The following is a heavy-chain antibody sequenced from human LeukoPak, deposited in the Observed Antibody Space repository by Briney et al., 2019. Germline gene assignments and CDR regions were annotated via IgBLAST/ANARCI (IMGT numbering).Heavy chain of an antibody. D-gene: IGHD1-1*01. CDR2: IIPIFGTA. Sequence: ASVKVSCKASGGTFSSYAISWVRQAPGQGLEWMGGIIPIFGTANYAQKFQGRVTITADESTSTAYMELSSLRSEDTAVYYCARGRNDAPKWFDPWGQGTLVTVSS. CDR1: GGTFSSYA. V-gene: IGHV1-69*13. CDR3: ARGRNDAPKWFDP. J-gene: IGHJ5*02.